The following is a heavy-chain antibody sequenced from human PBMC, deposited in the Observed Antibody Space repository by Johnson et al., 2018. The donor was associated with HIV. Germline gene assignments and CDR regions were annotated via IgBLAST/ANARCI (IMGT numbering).Heavy chain of an antibody. Sequence: VQLVESGGGVVQPGGSLRLSCAASGFTFSSYGMHWVRQAPGKGLEWVAFIRYDGSNKYYADSVKGRFTISRDHSKNTLFLQMKSRRAEDPAVYYCARVGPGFGVLMDGALGIWGQGTMLTVSS. CDR2: IRYDGSNK. J-gene: IGHJ3*02. CDR3: ARVGPGFGVLMDGALGI. V-gene: IGHV3-30*02. D-gene: IGHD3-3*01. CDR1: GFTFSSYG.